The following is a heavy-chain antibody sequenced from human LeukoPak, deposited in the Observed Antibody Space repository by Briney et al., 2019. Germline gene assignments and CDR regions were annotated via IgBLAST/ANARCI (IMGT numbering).Heavy chain of an antibody. CDR1: GVTFDDYA. CDR2: ISWNSGSI. J-gene: IGHJ3*02. CDR3: AKGYCSSTRCAFDI. V-gene: IGHV3-9*03. D-gene: IGHD2-2*01. Sequence: PGRSLRLSCAVSGVTFDDYAMHWARQAPGKGLEWVSGISWNSGSIVYADSVKGRFTISRDNAKNSLYLQMNSLRAEDMALYYCAKGYCSSTRCAFDIWGQGTMVTVSS.